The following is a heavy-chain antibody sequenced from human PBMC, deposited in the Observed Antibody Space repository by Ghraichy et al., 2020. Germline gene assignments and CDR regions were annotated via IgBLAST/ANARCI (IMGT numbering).Heavy chain of an antibody. Sequence: SETLSLTCTIYGGSISSSSYYWGWIRQPPGKGLEWIGSIYYSGSTYYNPSLKSRVTISVDTSKNQFSLKLSSVTAADTAVYYCARQGGYYDSSGSAAFDYWGQGTLVTVSS. CDR3: ARQGGYYDSSGSAAFDY. J-gene: IGHJ4*02. V-gene: IGHV4-39*01. CDR2: IYYSGST. CDR1: GGSISSSSYY. D-gene: IGHD3-22*01.